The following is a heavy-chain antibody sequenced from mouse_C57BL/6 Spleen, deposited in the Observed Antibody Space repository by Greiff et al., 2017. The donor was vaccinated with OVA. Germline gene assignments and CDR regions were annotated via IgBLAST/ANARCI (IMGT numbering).Heavy chain of an antibody. Sequence: EVKLVESGGGLVQPGGSLSLSCAASGFTFTDYYMSWVRQPPGKALEWLGFIRNKANGYTTEYSASVKGRFTISRDNSQSILYLQMNALRAEDSATYYCARYTSLTGPYWYFDVWGTGTTVTVSS. CDR1: GFTFTDYY. J-gene: IGHJ1*03. V-gene: IGHV7-3*01. CDR3: ARYTSLTGPYWYFDV. D-gene: IGHD4-1*01. CDR2: IRNKANGYTT.